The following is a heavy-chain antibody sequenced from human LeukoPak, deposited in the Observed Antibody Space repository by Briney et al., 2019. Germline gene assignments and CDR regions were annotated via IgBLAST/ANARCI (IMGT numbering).Heavy chain of an antibody. CDR1: GFTFSGNA. CDR2: VSASGTYT. Sequence: TGGSLRLSCAASGFTFSGNAMTWVRQAPGKGLECVSSVSASGTYTYSADSVRGRFTISRDNSKNTLYLQMSSLRAEDTAIYYCAKDDGPHCGGDCYFYFDFWGQGTLVTVSS. D-gene: IGHD2-21*02. J-gene: IGHJ4*02. CDR3: AKDDGPHCGGDCYFYFDF. V-gene: IGHV3-23*01.